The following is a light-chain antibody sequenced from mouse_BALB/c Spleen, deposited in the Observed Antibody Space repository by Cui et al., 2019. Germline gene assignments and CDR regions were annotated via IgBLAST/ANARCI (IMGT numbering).Light chain of an antibody. V-gene: IGLV1*01. CDR1: TGAVTTSNY. J-gene: IGLJ1*01. CDR3: ALWYSNHWV. CDR2: GTN. Sequence: QAVVTQESALPTSSGETVTLTCRSSTGAVTTSNYDNWVQEKPDHLFTGLIGGTNNRAPGVPARFSGSLIGDKAALTITGAQTEDEAIYFCALWYSNHWVFGGGTKLTVL.